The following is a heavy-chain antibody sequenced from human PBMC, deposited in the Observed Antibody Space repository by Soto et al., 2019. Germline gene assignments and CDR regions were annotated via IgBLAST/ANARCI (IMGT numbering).Heavy chain of an antibody. V-gene: IGHV3-49*03. CDR1: GFTFGDYA. CDR2: IRSKAYGGTT. J-gene: IGHJ5*02. Sequence: GGSLRLSCTASGFTFGDYAMSWFRQAPGKGLEWVGFIRSKAYGGTTEYAASVKGRFTTSRDDSKSIAYLQMNSLKTEDTAVYYCTRYCSGGSCYSGNWFDPWGQGTLVTVSS. D-gene: IGHD2-15*01. CDR3: TRYCSGGSCYSGNWFDP.